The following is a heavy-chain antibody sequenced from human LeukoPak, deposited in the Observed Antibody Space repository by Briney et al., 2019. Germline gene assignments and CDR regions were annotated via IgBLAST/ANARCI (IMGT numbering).Heavy chain of an antibody. V-gene: IGHV3-23*01. CDR3: AKDHLPTAIQTGIDY. J-gene: IGHJ4*02. D-gene: IGHD2-2*01. CDR1: GFTYSSYA. CDR2: ISASGSST. Sequence: GGSLRLSCAASGFTYSSYAMTWVRQAPGKGLEWVSAISASGSSTYYADSVKGRFTISRDNSKNTLYLQMNSLKAEDTAVYYCAKDHLPTAIQTGIDYWGQGTLVTVSS.